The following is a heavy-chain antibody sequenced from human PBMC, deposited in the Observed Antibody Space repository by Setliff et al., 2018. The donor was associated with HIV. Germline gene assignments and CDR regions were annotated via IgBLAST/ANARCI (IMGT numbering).Heavy chain of an antibody. CDR2: INPGDSDI. D-gene: IGHD1-20*01. Sequence: GESLKISCKASGYSFTSYWIGWVRQMPGKGLEWMGIINPGDSDIRYSPSCRGQVTISVDKSINTAYLQWSSLKASDTAMYYCASAITVAGGRSFYYYAMDVWGQGTTVTVSS. V-gene: IGHV5-51*01. CDR1: GYSFTSYW. J-gene: IGHJ6*02. CDR3: ASAITVAGGRSFYYYAMDV.